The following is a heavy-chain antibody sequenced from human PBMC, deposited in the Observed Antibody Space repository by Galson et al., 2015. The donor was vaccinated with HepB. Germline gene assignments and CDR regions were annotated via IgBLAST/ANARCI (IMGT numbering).Heavy chain of an antibody. Sequence: SVKVSCKVSGYTLTELSMHWVRQAPGKGLEWMGGFDPEDGETIYAQEFQGRVTMTEDTSTDTAYMELSSLRSEDTAVYYCATGRDYGDYADDYWGQGTLVTVSS. CDR1: GYTLTELS. CDR3: ATGRDYGDYADDY. V-gene: IGHV1-24*01. CDR2: FDPEDGET. J-gene: IGHJ4*02. D-gene: IGHD4-17*01.